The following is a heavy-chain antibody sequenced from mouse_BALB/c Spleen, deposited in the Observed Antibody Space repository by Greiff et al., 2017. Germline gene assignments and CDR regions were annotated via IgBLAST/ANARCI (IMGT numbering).Heavy chain of an antibody. J-gene: IGHJ4*01. D-gene: IGHD1-1*01. V-gene: IGHV3-2*02. Sequence: VQLKESGPGLVKPSQSLSLTCTVTGYSITSDYAWNWIRQFPGNKLEWMGYISYSGSTSYNPSLKSRISINRDTSKNQFFLQLNSVTTEDTATYYCARGYYYGSSAYAMDYWGQGTSVTVSS. CDR1: GYSITSDYA. CDR3: ARGYYYGSSAYAMDY. CDR2: ISYSGST.